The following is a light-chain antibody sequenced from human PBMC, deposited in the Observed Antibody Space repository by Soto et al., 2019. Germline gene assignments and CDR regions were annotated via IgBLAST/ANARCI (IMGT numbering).Light chain of an antibody. CDR2: EVS. Sequence: QSALTQPASVSGSPGQSITISCTGSSSDVGGYNHVSWYQQHPGKAPKLMIYEVSKRPSGVPDRFSGSKSGNTASLTVSGLQGEDEAAYYCSSHAGNNNWGVFGGGTKLTVL. V-gene: IGLV2-8*01. CDR1: SSDVGGYNH. J-gene: IGLJ3*02. CDR3: SSHAGNNNWGV.